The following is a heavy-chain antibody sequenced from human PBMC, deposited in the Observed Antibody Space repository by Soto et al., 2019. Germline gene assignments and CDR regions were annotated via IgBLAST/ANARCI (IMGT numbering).Heavy chain of an antibody. CDR1: GFAFSSYA. CDR2: ISGSTSGT. J-gene: IGHJ4*02. V-gene: IGHV3-23*01. Sequence: PGGSLRLSCAASGFAFSSYAMSWVRQAPGKGLEWVSSISGSTSGTYYADAVKGRFTISRDNSNNTLYLQMNSLSAKDTAVYYCAKDWGFIDPFDYWGQGALVTISS. CDR3: AKDWGFIDPFDY. D-gene: IGHD3-16*02.